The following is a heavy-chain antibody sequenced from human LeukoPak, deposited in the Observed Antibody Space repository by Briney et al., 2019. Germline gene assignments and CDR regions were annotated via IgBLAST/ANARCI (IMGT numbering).Heavy chain of an antibody. Sequence: ASVKVSCKASGYTFTGYYMHWVRQAPGQGLEWMGWINPNSGGTNYAQKFQGRVTMIRDTSISTAYMELSRLRSDDTAVYYCARVAHSGSYPGDAFDIWGQGTMVTVSS. J-gene: IGHJ3*02. CDR3: ARVAHSGSYPGDAFDI. CDR1: GYTFTGYY. CDR2: INPNSGGT. V-gene: IGHV1-2*02. D-gene: IGHD1-26*01.